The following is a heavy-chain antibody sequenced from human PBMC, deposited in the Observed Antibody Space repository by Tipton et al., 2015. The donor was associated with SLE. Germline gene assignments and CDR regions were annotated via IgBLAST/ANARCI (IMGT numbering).Heavy chain of an antibody. Sequence: TLSLTCTVSGGSISSSTYYWGWIRQPPGKGLEWIGNIYYSGSTYYNPSLKSRVTISVDTSKNQFSLKLSSVTAADTAVYYCARQTYYFDSGSYFRNRNWFDPWGQGTLVTVSS. CDR1: GGSISSSTYY. V-gene: IGHV4-39*01. CDR2: IYYSGST. CDR3: ARQTYYFDSGSYFRNRNWFDP. D-gene: IGHD3-10*01. J-gene: IGHJ5*02.